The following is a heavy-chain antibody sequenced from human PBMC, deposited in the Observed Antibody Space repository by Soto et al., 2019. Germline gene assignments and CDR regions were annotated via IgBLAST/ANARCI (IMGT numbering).Heavy chain of an antibody. V-gene: IGHV1-8*01. D-gene: IGHD3-10*01. Sequence: ASVKVSCKASGYTFTSYDINWVRQATGQGLEWMGWMNPNSGNTGYAQKFQGRVTMTRNTSISTAYMELSSLRSEDTAVYYCARGQGVYYYGSGSQTSQYYMGVWGKGTTVTVSS. CDR3: ARGQGVYYYGSGSQTSQYYMGV. CDR1: GYTFTSYD. J-gene: IGHJ6*03. CDR2: MNPNSGNT.